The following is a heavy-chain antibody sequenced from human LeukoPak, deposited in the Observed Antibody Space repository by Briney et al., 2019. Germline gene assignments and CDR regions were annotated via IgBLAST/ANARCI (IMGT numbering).Heavy chain of an antibody. CDR3: ARGGTYYYDSSGSD. V-gene: IGHV4-61*02. Sequence: SQTLSLTCTVSGGSISSGSYYWSWIRQPAGKGLEWIGTIYHSGITYYNPSLKSRVTISVDTSKNQFSLKLSSVTAADTAVYYCARGGTYYYDSSGSDWGQGTMVTVSS. CDR2: IYHSGIT. CDR1: GGSISSGSYY. D-gene: IGHD3-22*01. J-gene: IGHJ3*01.